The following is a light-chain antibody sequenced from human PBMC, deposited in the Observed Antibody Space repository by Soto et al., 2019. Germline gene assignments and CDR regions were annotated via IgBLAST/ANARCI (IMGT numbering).Light chain of an antibody. CDR3: QQHSNF. V-gene: IGKV3-15*01. CDR2: GAS. Sequence: EILMTQSPATLSVSPGERATLSCRASQSVSSNLAWYQQKRGQAPRLLLYGASTRATGIPARFSGSGSGTEFTLTISSLQSEDFAIYYCQQHSNFFGPGTKVDIK. J-gene: IGKJ3*01. CDR1: QSVSSN.